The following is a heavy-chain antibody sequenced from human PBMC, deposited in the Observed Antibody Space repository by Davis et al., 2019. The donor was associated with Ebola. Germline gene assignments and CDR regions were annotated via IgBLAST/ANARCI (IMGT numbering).Heavy chain of an antibody. Sequence: PGGSLRLSCTASGFTFSSYDMHWVRQAPGKGLEWVAVIWYDGSHKSFADSVKGRFTTSRDNSRNTLYLQMNSLRDEDTAVYYCARLRTYCSGGSCYSYYYFGMDVWGQGTTVTVSS. V-gene: IGHV3-33*01. J-gene: IGHJ6*02. CDR3: ARLRTYCSGGSCYSYYYFGMDV. CDR1: GFTFSSYD. D-gene: IGHD2-15*01. CDR2: IWYDGSHK.